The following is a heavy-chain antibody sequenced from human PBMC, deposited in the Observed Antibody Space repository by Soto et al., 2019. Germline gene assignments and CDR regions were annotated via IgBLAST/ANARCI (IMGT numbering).Heavy chain of an antibody. CDR2: IIPIFGTA. CDR3: AQNRDNYYDSSGYYSLFYNWFDP. D-gene: IGHD3-22*01. V-gene: IGHV1-69*13. CDR1: GGTFSSYA. J-gene: IGHJ5*02. Sequence: SVKVSCKASGGTFSSYAISWVRQAPGQGLEWMGGIIPIFGTANYAQKFQGRVTSTADESTSTAYMELSSLRSEDTAVYYCAQNRDNYYDSSGYYSLFYNWFDPWGQGTLVTVSS.